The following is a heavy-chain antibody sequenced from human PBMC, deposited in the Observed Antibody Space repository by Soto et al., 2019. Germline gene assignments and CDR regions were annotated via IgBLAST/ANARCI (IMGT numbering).Heavy chain of an antibody. CDR1: GGTFSSYA. D-gene: IGHD4-17*01. CDR3: ARSKDTVTTLYTYYYYYGMDV. J-gene: IGHJ6*02. CDR2: IIPIFGTA. Sequence: GASVKVSCKASGGTFSSYAISWVRQAPGQGLEWMGGIIPIFGTANYAQKFQGRVTITADESTSTAYMELSSLRSEDTAVYYCARSKDTVTTLYTYYYYYGMDVWGQGTTVTVSS. V-gene: IGHV1-69*13.